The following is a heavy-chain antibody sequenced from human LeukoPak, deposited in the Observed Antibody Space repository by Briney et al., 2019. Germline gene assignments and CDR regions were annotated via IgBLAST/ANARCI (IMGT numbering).Heavy chain of an antibody. Sequence: SETLSLTCTVSGGSISSGGYYWSWIRQHPGKGLEWIGYVFHSGRTSYTASLKSRLTMSVDTSKNQFSLNLSTVTAADTAVYYCARGSGFAYYFDIWGQGALVTVSS. V-gene: IGHV4-31*03. D-gene: IGHD5-12*01. J-gene: IGHJ4*02. CDR3: ARGSGFAYYFDI. CDR2: VFHSGRT. CDR1: GGSISSGGYY.